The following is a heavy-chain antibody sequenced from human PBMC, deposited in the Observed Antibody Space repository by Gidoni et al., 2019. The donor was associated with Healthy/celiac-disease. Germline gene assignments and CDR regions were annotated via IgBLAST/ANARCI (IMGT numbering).Heavy chain of an antibody. CDR3: ARGGAMVDDAFDI. D-gene: IGHD5-18*01. CDR2: IWYDGSNK. Sequence: QVQLVESGGGVVQPGRSLRLSWAASGFTFSSYGMHWVRQAPGKGLEWVAVIWYDGSNKYYADSVKGRFTISRDNSKNTLYLQMNSLRAEDTAVYYCARGGAMVDDAFDIWGQGTMVTVSS. CDR1: GFTFSSYG. V-gene: IGHV3-33*01. J-gene: IGHJ3*02.